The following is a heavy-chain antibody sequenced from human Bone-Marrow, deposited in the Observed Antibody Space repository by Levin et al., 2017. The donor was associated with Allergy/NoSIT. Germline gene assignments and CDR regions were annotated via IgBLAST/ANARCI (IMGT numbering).Heavy chain of an antibody. Sequence: PGGSLRLSCTASGFTFSSYWMYWLRQAPGKGLVWVSRINSDGSSPVYADSVKGRFTISRDNAKNTLFLQMNTLRVEDTAVYYCARDRFDYGSGSPDPWGQGTLVTVSS. V-gene: IGHV3-74*01. J-gene: IGHJ5*02. D-gene: IGHD3-10*01. CDR3: ARDRFDYGSGSPDP. CDR2: INSDGSSP. CDR1: GFTFSSYW.